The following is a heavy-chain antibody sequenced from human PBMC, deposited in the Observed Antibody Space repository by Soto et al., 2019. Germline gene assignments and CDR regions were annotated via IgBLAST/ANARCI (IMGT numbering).Heavy chain of an antibody. J-gene: IGHJ4*02. CDR2: IGGST. CDR1: GFTFSSHA. V-gene: IGHV3-23*01. Sequence: HPGGSLRLSCAASGFTFSSHAMSWVRQAPGKGLEWVSSIGGSTYYADSVKGRFTISRDNSKNTLYLQMNSLRAEDTAVYYCAKNEYYGSGSYYFDYWGQGTLVTVSS. CDR3: AKNEYYGSGSYYFDY. D-gene: IGHD3-10*01.